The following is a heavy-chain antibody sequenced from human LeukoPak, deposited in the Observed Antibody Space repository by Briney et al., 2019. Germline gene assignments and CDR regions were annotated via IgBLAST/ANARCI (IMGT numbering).Heavy chain of an antibody. Sequence: ASVNVSCTASGYMFTKYALHWVRQAPGQRLEWMGWINAGTGNTEYSQKFQDGVTITRDTSASTAYMELSSLRSEDTAMYYCARPLAVAGFDYWGQGTLVTVSS. J-gene: IGHJ4*02. CDR3: ARPLAVAGFDY. V-gene: IGHV1-3*01. CDR2: INAGTGNT. D-gene: IGHD6-19*01. CDR1: GYMFTKYA.